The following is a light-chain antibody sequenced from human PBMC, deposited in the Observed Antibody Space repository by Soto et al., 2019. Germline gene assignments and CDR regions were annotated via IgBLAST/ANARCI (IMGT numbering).Light chain of an antibody. CDR3: QQYGSSPT. CDR1: QSVSSNY. CDR2: DAS. Sequence: ETVLTQSPATLSLSPGGRATLSCGASQSVSSNYLAWYQQKRGLAPRLLIYDASSRTTGIPDMFSGSASGTDFTLTISRAEPEDFAVYYCQQYGSSPTFGQGTRLDIK. V-gene: IGKV3D-20*01. J-gene: IGKJ5*01.